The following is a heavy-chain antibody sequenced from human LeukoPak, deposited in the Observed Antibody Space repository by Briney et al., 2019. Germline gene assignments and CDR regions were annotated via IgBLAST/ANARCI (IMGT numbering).Heavy chain of an antibody. Sequence: SETLSLTCTVSGGYISNYYWSWIRQPPGKGLEWIGYINYSGSTKYNPSLKSRVTISVDTSKNQFSLKLSSVTAADTAVYYCARGLAAAGTSYFDYWGQGTLVTVSS. V-gene: IGHV4-59*01. D-gene: IGHD6-13*01. CDR3: ARGLAAAGTSYFDY. J-gene: IGHJ4*02. CDR2: INYSGST. CDR1: GGYISNYY.